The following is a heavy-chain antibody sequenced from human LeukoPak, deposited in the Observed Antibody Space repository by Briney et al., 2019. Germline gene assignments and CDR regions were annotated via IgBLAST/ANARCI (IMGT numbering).Heavy chain of an antibody. CDR2: IYSSGTT. J-gene: IGHJ6*03. V-gene: IGHV4-4*07. CDR3: ARNYPEWSHLRYFHYYYMDV. D-gene: IGHD3-3*01. Sequence: SETLSLTCTVPDGSISSYTWTWIRQPAGKGLEWIGRIYSSGTTIYNPSLKSRVTMSVDTSKNPFSLNLSSVTAADTAVYYCARNYPEWSHLRYFHYYYMDVWSKGTTVTVSS. CDR1: DGSISSYT.